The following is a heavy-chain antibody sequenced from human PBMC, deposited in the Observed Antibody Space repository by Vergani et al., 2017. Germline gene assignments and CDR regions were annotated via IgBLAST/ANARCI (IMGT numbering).Heavy chain of an antibody. CDR1: GGSISSSSYY. D-gene: IGHD3-16*02. CDR3: ARLPCGGHVYYDYVWGSYRCPLERWENAFDI. V-gene: IGHV4-39*01. J-gene: IGHJ3*02. CDR2: IYYSGST. Sequence: QLQLQESGPGLVKPSETLSLTCTVSGGSISSSSYYWGWIRQPPGKGLEWIGSIYYSGSTYYNPSLKSRVTISVDTSKNQFSLKLSAVTAAGTAVYYCARLPCGGHVYYDYVWGSYRCPLERWENAFDIWGQGTMVTVSS.